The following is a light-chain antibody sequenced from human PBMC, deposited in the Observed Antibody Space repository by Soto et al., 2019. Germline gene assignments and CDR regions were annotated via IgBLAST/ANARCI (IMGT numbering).Light chain of an antibody. J-gene: IGKJ4*01. Sequence: DIQMTQSPSSLSASVGDRVTITCRASQSISSYLSWYQQKPGKAPKLLINVASTLQSGVPSRFSGSGSGTYFTVDISSLQPENFATYYCAQSSSTPQTCGGGTRVEIK. CDR3: AQSSSTPQT. CDR1: QSISSY. CDR2: VAS. V-gene: IGKV1-39*01.